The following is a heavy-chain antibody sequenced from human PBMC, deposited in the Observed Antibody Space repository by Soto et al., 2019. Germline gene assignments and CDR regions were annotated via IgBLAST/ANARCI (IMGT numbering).Heavy chain of an antibody. CDR2: INHSGST. CDR1: GGSFSGYY. Sequence: PSETLSLTCAVYGGSFSGYYWSWIRQPPGKGLEWIGEINHSGSTNYNPSLKSRVTISADTSKNQFSLKLNSVTAADTAVYYCAGGDTYYDILTGYFLYDMDVWGQGTTVT. J-gene: IGHJ6*02. CDR3: AGGDTYYDILTGYFLYDMDV. D-gene: IGHD3-9*01. V-gene: IGHV4-34*01.